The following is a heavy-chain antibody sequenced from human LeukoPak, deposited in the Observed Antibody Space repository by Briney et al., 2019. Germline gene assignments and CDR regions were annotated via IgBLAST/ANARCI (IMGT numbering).Heavy chain of an antibody. J-gene: IGHJ4*02. V-gene: IGHV3-23*01. CDR3: AKVVTMVRGVILYFDY. D-gene: IGHD3-10*01. Sequence: GGSLRLSCAASGFTFSSYAMSWVRQAPGKGLEWVSAISGSGGSTYYADSVKGRFTISRDNPKNTLYLQMNSLRAEDTAVYYCAKVVTMVRGVILYFDYWGQGTLVTVSS. CDR1: GFTFSSYA. CDR2: ISGSGGST.